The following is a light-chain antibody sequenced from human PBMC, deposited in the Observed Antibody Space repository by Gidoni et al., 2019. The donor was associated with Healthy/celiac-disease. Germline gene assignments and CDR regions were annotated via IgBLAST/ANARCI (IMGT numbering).Light chain of an antibody. J-gene: IGKJ1*01. CDR3: QQYNSYS. CDR1: QSISSW. Sequence: DIQMTQSPSTLSASVGDRVTITCRASQSISSWLAWYQQKPGKAPTLLIYDASSLESGVPSRFSGSGSGTEFTLTISSLQPDDFATYYCQQYNSYSFGQGTKVEIK. V-gene: IGKV1-5*01. CDR2: DAS.